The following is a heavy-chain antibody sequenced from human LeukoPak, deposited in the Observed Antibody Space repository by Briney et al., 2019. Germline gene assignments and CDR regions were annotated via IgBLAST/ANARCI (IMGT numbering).Heavy chain of an antibody. V-gene: IGHV3-23*03. CDR1: GFTFSSYA. Sequence: GGSLRLSCAASGFTFSSYAMNWVRQAPGMGLEWVSVIYGAGAGITYYIDSVKGRFTISRDNSRNTVYLQMHSLRAEDTAVYYCARELGDWGQGTLVTVSS. CDR3: ARELGD. J-gene: IGHJ4*02. D-gene: IGHD1-7*01. CDR2: IYGAGAGIT.